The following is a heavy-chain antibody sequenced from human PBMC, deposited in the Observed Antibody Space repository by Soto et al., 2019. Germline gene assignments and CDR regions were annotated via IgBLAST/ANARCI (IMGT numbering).Heavy chain of an antibody. Sequence: EVQLVESGGGLVQPGGSLRLSCAASGFTFSSYSMNWVRQAPGKGLEWVSYISRSSSTIYYADSVKGRFTISRDNAKNSLYLQMNSLRDEDTAVYYCARAGVEWQQLTGGGYWGQGTLVTVSS. J-gene: IGHJ4*02. CDR2: ISRSSSTI. CDR1: GFTFSSYS. D-gene: IGHD6-13*01. V-gene: IGHV3-48*02. CDR3: ARAGVEWQQLTGGGY.